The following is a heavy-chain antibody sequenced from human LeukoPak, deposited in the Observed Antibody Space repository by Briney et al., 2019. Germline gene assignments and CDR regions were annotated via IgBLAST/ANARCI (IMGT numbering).Heavy chain of an antibody. V-gene: IGHV3-33*01. CDR1: GFTFSSYG. J-gene: IGHJ4*02. CDR3: LGYCSGGNCYSGGY. Sequence: PGRSLRLSCAASGFTFSSYGMHWVRQAPGKGLEWVAVIWFDGSEKYYADSVKGRFTISRDNSKNTQSLQMNSLRAEDTAVYYCLGYCSGGNCYSGGYWGQGTLVTVSS. CDR2: IWFDGSEK. D-gene: IGHD2-15*01.